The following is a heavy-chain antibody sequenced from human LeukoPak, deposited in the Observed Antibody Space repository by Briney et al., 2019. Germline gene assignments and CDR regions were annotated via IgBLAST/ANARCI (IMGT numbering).Heavy chain of an antibody. V-gene: IGHV4-34*01. CDR2: INHSGST. D-gene: IGHD3-22*01. Sequence: SETLSLTCAVSGGSISTGDYYWSWIRQPPGKGLEWIGEINHSGSTNYNPSLKSRVTISVDTSKNQFSLKLSSVTAADTAVYYCARAKSAGYYDSSGYYPYGYWGQGTLVTVSS. CDR1: GGSISTGDYY. J-gene: IGHJ4*02. CDR3: ARAKSAGYYDSSGYYPYGY.